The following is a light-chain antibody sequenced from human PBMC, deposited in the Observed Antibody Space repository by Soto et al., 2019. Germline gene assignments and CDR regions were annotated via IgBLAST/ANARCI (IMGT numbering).Light chain of an antibody. Sequence: EIVLTQSPGTLSLSPGERATLSCRASQSVSSSYLAWYQQKPGQAPRLLIYGASSRATGIPDRFSGSGSGTDFTLTSSRLEPEDFAVYYWQQYGSCLTFGQGTRLEIK. CDR1: QSVSSSY. J-gene: IGKJ5*01. CDR3: QQYGSCLT. V-gene: IGKV3-20*01. CDR2: GAS.